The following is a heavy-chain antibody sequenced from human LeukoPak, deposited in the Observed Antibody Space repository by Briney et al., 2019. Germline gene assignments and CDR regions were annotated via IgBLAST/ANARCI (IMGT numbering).Heavy chain of an antibody. V-gene: IGHV4-34*01. Sequence: SETLSLTCAVYGGSFSGYYWSWIRQPPGKGLEWIGKINHSGSTNYNPSLKSRVTISVDTSKNQFSLKLSSVTAADTAVYYCARGYIAARGYYFDYWGQGTLVTVSS. J-gene: IGHJ4*02. CDR1: GGSFSGYY. D-gene: IGHD6-6*01. CDR3: ARGYIAARGYYFDY. CDR2: INHSGST.